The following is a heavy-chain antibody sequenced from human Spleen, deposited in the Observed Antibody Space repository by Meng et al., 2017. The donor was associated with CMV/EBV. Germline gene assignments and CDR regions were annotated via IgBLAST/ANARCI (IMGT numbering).Heavy chain of an antibody. CDR1: GFTFSSYA. CDR3: ASPTNPFEDY. CDR2: ISGSGGST. Sequence: GESLKISCAASGFTFSSYAMSWVRQAPGKGLEWVSAISGSGGSTSYADSVKGRFTISRDNAKNSLFLQMNSLRAEDTAIYYCASPTNPFEDYWGQGTLVTVSS. J-gene: IGHJ4*02. V-gene: IGHV3-23*01. D-gene: IGHD1-14*01.